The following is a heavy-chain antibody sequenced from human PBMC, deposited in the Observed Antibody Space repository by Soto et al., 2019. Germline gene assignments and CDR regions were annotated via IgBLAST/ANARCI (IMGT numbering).Heavy chain of an antibody. CDR2: ISGSGGST. Sequence: GGSLSLSCAASGFTFSSYAMSWVRQAPGKGLEWVSAISGSGGSTYYAESVKVRFTISRDNSKNTLYLQMNSLRAEDTAVYYCAKDRPYCSGGSCYSRYYYYMDVWGKGTTVTVSS. J-gene: IGHJ6*03. CDR1: GFTFSSYA. D-gene: IGHD2-15*01. V-gene: IGHV3-23*01. CDR3: AKDRPYCSGGSCYSRYYYYMDV.